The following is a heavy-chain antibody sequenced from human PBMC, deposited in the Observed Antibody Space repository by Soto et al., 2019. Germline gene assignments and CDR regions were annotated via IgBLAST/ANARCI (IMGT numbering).Heavy chain of an antibody. CDR1: GYTFTSYG. V-gene: IGHV1-18*01. CDR3: ARGGGYDFWSGYSNWFDP. D-gene: IGHD3-3*01. J-gene: IGHJ5*02. CDR2: ISAYNGNT. Sequence: ASVKVSCKASGYTFTSYGISWVRQAPGQGLEWMGWISAYNGNTNYAQKLQGRVTMTTDTSTSTAYMELRSLRSDDTAVYYCARGGGYDFWSGYSNWFDPWGQGTLVTVS.